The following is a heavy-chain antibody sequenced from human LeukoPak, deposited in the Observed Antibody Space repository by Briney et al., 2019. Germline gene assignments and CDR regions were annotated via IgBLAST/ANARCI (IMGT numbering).Heavy chain of an antibody. CDR3: ARARPLMWIDY. V-gene: IGHV3-30*04. Sequence: GGSLRLSCTASGFTFSSYALYWVRQAPGKGLEWLAVISYDGTDKFYADSVKGRFTISRDDSKNTVYLQMNSLRREDTARYYCARARPLMWIDYWGQGTRVTVSS. D-gene: IGHD5-12*01. CDR2: ISYDGTDK. CDR1: GFTFSSYA. J-gene: IGHJ4*02.